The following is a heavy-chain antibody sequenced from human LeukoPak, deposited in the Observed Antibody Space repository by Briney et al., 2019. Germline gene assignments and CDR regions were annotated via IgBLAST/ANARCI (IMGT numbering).Heavy chain of an antibody. Sequence: SETLSLTCAVSGASISGSGYYWGWIRQPPGMELQWIGNIYHTGSTYYNASLQSRVTISIDTSKNQFSLNLSSVTAADTAVYYCAPPPYYYEANGYSVAWGQGTLVTVSS. CDR2: IYHTGST. CDR3: APPPYYYEANGYSVA. D-gene: IGHD3-22*01. V-gene: IGHV4-39*01. CDR1: GASISGSGYY. J-gene: IGHJ5*02.